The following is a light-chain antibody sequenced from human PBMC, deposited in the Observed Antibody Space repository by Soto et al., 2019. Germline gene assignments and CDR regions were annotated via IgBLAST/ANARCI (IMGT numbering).Light chain of an antibody. CDR3: QQRSNWPPIT. J-gene: IGKJ5*01. CDR1: QSFSSSY. Sequence: EIVMTQSPGTLSLSPGERATLSCRASQSFSSSYLAWYQQKPGQAPRLLIYDASNRATGIPARFSGSGSGTDFTLTISSLEPEDFAVYYCQQRSNWPPITFGQGTRLEI. CDR2: DAS. V-gene: IGKV3D-20*02.